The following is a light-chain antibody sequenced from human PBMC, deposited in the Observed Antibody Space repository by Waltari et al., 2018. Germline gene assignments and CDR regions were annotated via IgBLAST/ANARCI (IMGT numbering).Light chain of an antibody. V-gene: IGKV1-5*03. CDR3: QQYNGYSPMYT. J-gene: IGKJ2*01. CDR1: QSVSSW. CDR2: KAS. Sequence: DIQMTQSPSTLSASVGDRVPITCRASQSVSSWLAWYQQKPGKAPKLLIYKASTLETGVPSRFSGSGSGTEFTLTISSLQPDDFATYYCQQYNGYSPMYTFGQGTKLEI.